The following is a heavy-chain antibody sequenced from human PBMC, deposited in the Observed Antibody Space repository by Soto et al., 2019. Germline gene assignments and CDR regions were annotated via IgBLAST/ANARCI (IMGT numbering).Heavy chain of an antibody. Sequence: VGSLRLSCAASGFTFSSYGMHWVRQAPGKGLEWVAVIWYDGSNKYYADSVKGRFTISRDNSKSTLYLQMNSLRAEDTAVYYCARDPHYSNYFDYWGQGTLVTVSS. J-gene: IGHJ4*02. CDR2: IWYDGSNK. D-gene: IGHD4-4*01. CDR3: ARDPHYSNYFDY. V-gene: IGHV3-33*01. CDR1: GFTFSSYG.